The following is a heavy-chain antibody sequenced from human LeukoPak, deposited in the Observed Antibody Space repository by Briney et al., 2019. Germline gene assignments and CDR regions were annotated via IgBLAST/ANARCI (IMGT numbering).Heavy chain of an antibody. CDR3: ARERREQLLPPYTRLVTYFDY. D-gene: IGHD1-26*01. J-gene: IGHJ4*02. V-gene: IGHV4-39*07. CDR2: IYHSGST. CDR1: GGSISSSSYY. Sequence: SETLSLTCTVSGGSISSSSYYWGWIRQPPGKGLEWIANIYHSGSTYYNPSLKSRVTISVDTSKNQLSLKLRSVTAADTAVYYCARERREQLLPPYTRLVTYFDYWGQGTLVTVSS.